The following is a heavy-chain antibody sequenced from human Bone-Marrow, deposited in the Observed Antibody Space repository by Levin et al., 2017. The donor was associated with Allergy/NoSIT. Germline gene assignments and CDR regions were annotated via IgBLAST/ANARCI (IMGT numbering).Heavy chain of an antibody. CDR2: IWNDGTNK. CDR3: ARAGYNDYRVPYYAMDL. V-gene: IGHV3-33*01. CDR1: GFTFRIFG. D-gene: IGHD1-1*01. J-gene: IGHJ6*02. Sequence: GGSLRLSCAASGFTFRIFGMHWVRQAPGKGLTWVAFIWNDGTNKYYADSVEGRFTISRDNSKNTVSLQMNSLGAEDAGVYYCARAGYNDYRVPYYAMDLWGQGATVTVTS.